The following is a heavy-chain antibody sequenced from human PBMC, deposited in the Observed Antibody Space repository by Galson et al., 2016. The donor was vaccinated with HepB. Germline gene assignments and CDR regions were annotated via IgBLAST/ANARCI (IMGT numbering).Heavy chain of an antibody. Sequence: ETLSLTCTVSGGSISSYSWSWIRQPPGKGLEWIGYIYYSGSTNYNPSLESRVTISIDTSKKQFSLKLTSVTAADTAVYYCARHKVSATEGGFDAWGQGTLVTVSS. J-gene: IGHJ5*02. CDR3: ARHKVSATEGGFDA. V-gene: IGHV4-59*01. D-gene: IGHD6-13*01. CDR2: IYYSGST. CDR1: GGSISSYS.